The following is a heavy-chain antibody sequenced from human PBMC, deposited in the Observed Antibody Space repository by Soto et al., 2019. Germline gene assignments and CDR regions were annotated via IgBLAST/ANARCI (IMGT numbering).Heavy chain of an antibody. CDR1: GFTVSSNY. Sequence: GGSLRLSCAASGFTVSSNYMSWVRQAPGKGLEWISVINSGGSTYYAASVKGRFTISRDNSKNTLYLQMNTLTAEDTAVYYCARAIRIKYVGMDVWGQGTTVTVSS. V-gene: IGHV3-53*01. J-gene: IGHJ6*02. CDR3: ARAIRIKYVGMDV. D-gene: IGHD3-16*01. CDR2: INSGGST.